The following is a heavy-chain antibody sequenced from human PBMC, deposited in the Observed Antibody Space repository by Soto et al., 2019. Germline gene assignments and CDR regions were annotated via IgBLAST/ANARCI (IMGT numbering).Heavy chain of an antibody. J-gene: IGHJ4*02. CDR3: ATYIAVAINY. CDR1: GFTFHSYA. CDR2: IRNSGGST. Sequence: PGGSLRLSCVASGFTFHSYAMIWVRQAPGKGLEWVSGIRNSGGSTSYGDSVKGRFTISRDNSKNMLYLQMNSLRAEDTATYYCATYIAVAINYWGQGAQVTVSS. V-gene: IGHV3-23*01. D-gene: IGHD6-19*01.